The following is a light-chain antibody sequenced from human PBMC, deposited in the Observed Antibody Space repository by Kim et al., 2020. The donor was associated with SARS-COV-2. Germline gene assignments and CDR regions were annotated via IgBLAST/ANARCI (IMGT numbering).Light chain of an antibody. Sequence: QSVTSSCTGTSNDIGGDDYVSWYQQPPDKAPKLIIFEVTKRPSGVPDRFSGSKSANTASLTVSGLQAEDEGDYYCHSYAGSNIHWVFGGGTQLTVL. CDR2: EVT. V-gene: IGLV2-8*01. CDR1: SNDIGGDDY. CDR3: HSYAGSNIHWV. J-gene: IGLJ3*02.